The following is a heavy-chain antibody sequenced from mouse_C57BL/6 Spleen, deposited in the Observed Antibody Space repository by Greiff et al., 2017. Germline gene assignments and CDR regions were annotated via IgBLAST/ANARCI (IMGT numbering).Heavy chain of an antibody. CDR2: ISSGSSTI. CDR1: GFTFSDYG. CDR3: ARGGDGYYGGYFDV. J-gene: IGHJ1*03. D-gene: IGHD2-3*01. Sequence: EVKLVESGGGLVKPGGSLKLSCAASGFTFSDYGMHWVRQAPEKGLEWVAYISSGSSTIYYADTVKGRFTISRDNAKNTLFLQMTSLRSEDTAMYYCARGGDGYYGGYFDVWGTGTTVTVSS. V-gene: IGHV5-17*01.